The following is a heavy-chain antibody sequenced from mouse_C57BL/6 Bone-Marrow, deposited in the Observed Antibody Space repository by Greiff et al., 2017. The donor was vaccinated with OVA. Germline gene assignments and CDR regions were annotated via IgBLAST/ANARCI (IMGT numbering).Heavy chain of an antibody. J-gene: IGHJ2*01. Sequence: QVQLQQSGAELARPGASVKLSCKASGYTFTSYGISWVKQRTGQGLEWIGEIYPSSGNTYYNEKFKGKATLTADKSSSTAYMELRSLTSEDAAVYFCAGLPRRRRFDYWGQGTTLTVSS. D-gene: IGHD1-1*01. CDR2: IYPSSGNT. CDR1: GYTFTSYG. CDR3: AGLPRRRRFDY. V-gene: IGHV1-81*01.